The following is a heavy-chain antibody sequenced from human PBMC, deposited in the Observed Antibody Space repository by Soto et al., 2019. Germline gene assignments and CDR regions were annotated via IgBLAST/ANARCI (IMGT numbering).Heavy chain of an antibody. D-gene: IGHD2-8*02. CDR1: GFTVSTYG. V-gene: IGHV3-30*03. J-gene: IGHJ4*02. CDR3: TGEVASGY. Sequence: GGSLRLSCAVSGFTVSTYGMHWVRQAPGKGLEWVAVISRDGGTKYYADSVKGRFTVSRDNSRNTLFLEMNSLRGDDMAVYYCTGEVASGYWGQGTLVTVSS. CDR2: ISRDGGTK.